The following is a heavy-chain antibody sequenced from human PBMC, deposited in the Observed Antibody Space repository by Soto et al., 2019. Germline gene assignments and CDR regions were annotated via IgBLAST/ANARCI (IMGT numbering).Heavy chain of an antibody. J-gene: IGHJ6*03. CDR1: GFTFSSYG. Sequence: PGGSLRLSCAASGFTFSSYGMHWVRQAPGKGLGWVAVIYSDGSQRFYGDSVKGRFTISRDNSENTLYLQMDSLRVEDTAVYYCARGPWDFMDVWGKGTTVTVSS. CDR2: IYSDGSQR. D-gene: IGHD1-26*01. CDR3: ARGPWDFMDV. V-gene: IGHV3-33*01.